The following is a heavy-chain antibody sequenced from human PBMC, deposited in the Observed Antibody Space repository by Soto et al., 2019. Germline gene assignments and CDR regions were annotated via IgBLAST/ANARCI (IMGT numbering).Heavy chain of an antibody. CDR3: ARAGAYYDFWSGYYHSYYFDY. D-gene: IGHD3-3*01. Sequence: SETLSLTCTVSGCSISSSSYSWSWIRQPPGKGLEWIGYIYHSGSTYYNPSLKSRVTISVDRSKNQFSLKLSSVTAADTAVYYCARAGAYYDFWSGYYHSYYFDYWGQGTLVTVSS. J-gene: IGHJ4*02. CDR2: IYHSGST. V-gene: IGHV4-30-2*01. CDR1: GCSISSSSYS.